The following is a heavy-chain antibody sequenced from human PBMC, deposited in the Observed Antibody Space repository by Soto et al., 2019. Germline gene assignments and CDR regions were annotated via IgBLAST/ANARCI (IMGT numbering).Heavy chain of an antibody. J-gene: IGHJ5*02. D-gene: IGHD3-22*01. CDR3: ANGFYYDVSGYFGP. CDR2: ISGSGGTT. CDR1: GFTFSSYA. Sequence: EVQLLESGGGLVQPGGSLRLSCAASGFTFSSYAMSWVRQAPGKGLEWVSSISGSGGTTYYADSVKGRFTISRDNSKNTLYLQMNSLRAEDTAVYYCANGFYYDVSGYFGPWGQGTLVTVSS. V-gene: IGHV3-23*01.